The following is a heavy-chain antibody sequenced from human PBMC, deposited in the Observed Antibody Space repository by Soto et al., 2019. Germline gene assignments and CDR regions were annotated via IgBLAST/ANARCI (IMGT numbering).Heavy chain of an antibody. D-gene: IGHD6-13*01. Sequence: QVQLVQSGAEVKKPGASVKLSCKASGDTFSSYTVYWVRQAPGQGLEWMGWINVGNGNTRYSQKFQDRVTITRDTSANTVYMELSSLRSEDTAVYYCARDRYSSSWYVGAFDCWGQGTLVTVSS. CDR2: INVGNGNT. CDR3: ARDRYSSSWYVGAFDC. J-gene: IGHJ4*02. CDR1: GDTFSSYT. V-gene: IGHV1-3*01.